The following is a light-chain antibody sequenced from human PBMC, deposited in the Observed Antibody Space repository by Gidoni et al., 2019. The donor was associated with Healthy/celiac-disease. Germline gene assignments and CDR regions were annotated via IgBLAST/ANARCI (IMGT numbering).Light chain of an antibody. CDR2: GAS. CDR1: QSVSSSY. CDR3: QQYGSSPWT. V-gene: IGKV3-20*01. Sequence: EIVLTQSPGTLSLSPGERATLSCRASQSVSSSYLAWYQQKPGQAPRLLLYGASSRATGIPDRFSGSGSETDFTLTISRLEPEDFAVYYCQQYGSSPWTFAYETKVGIK. J-gene: IGKJ1*01.